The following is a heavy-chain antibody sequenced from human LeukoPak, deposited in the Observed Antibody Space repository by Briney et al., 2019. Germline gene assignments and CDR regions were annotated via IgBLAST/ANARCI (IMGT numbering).Heavy chain of an antibody. D-gene: IGHD4-23*01. CDR3: AREQASVVRKGNWFDP. J-gene: IGHJ5*02. Sequence: ASVKVSCKASGYTFTSYGISWVRQAPGQGLEWMGWINPNSGGTNYAQKFQGRVTMTRDTSISTAYMELSRLRSDDTAVYYCAREQASVVRKGNWFDPWGQGTLVTVSS. CDR1: GYTFTSYG. V-gene: IGHV1-2*02. CDR2: INPNSGGT.